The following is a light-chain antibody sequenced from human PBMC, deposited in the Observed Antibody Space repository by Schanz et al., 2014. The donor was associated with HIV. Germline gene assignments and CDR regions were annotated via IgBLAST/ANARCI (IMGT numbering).Light chain of an antibody. CDR2: DAS. J-gene: IGKJ2*01. V-gene: IGKV3-15*01. CDR3: QQSNKWPYT. CDR1: QTVNIH. Sequence: EVVMTQSPATLSVSPGERATLSCRASQTVNIHLAWYQQKPGQAPRLLIHDASTRATGLPARFSASGSGTEFTLTISSLQSEDFAVYYCQQSNKWPYTFGQGTKLEIK.